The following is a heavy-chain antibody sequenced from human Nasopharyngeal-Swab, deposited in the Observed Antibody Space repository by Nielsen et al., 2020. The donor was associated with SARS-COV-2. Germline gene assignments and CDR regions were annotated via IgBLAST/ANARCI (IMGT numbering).Heavy chain of an antibody. D-gene: IGHD3-3*01. CDR3: ARASTIFGVVISYWFDP. J-gene: IGHJ5*02. Sequence: SETLSFTCTVSGGSISSGGYYWSWIRQHPGKGLEWIGYIYYSGSTYYNPSLKSRVTISVDTSKNQFSLKLSSVTAADTAVYYCARASTIFGVVISYWFDPWGQGTLVTVSS. V-gene: IGHV4-31*03. CDR1: GGSISSGGYY. CDR2: IYYSGST.